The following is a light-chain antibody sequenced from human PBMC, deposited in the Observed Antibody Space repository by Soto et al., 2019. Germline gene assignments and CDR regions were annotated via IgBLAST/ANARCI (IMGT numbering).Light chain of an antibody. CDR2: GAS. Sequence: EIVMTQSPATPSVSPGERATLSCRASQSVSGNLAWYQQKPGQAPRLLIYGASTRATGIPARFSGSGSGTEFTLTISSLQSEYFAVYYCQQYNNWPRTFGQGTKVEIK. V-gene: IGKV3-15*01. CDR3: QQYNNWPRT. J-gene: IGKJ1*01. CDR1: QSVSGN.